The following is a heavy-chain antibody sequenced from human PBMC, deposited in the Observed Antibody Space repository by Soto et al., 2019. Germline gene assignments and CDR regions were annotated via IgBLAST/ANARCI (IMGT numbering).Heavy chain of an antibody. Sequence: QMQLVQSGPEVKKPGTSVRVSCRASGFTFSSSALQWVRQTRGQRLEWIGWIVVGSGDTNYAQKFHERVIISRDMSTSTVYLELSSLTSDDTAVYYCAAGSRYYDDAAYGFDLWGQGTMVSVSS. CDR2: IVVGSGDT. V-gene: IGHV1-58*01. CDR1: GFTFSSSA. CDR3: AAGSRYYDDAAYGFDL. D-gene: IGHD3-22*01. J-gene: IGHJ3*01.